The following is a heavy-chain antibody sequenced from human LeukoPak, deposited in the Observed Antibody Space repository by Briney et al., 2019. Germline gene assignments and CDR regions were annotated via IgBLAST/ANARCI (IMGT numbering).Heavy chain of an antibody. D-gene: IGHD3-22*01. CDR3: AKRSVVIRVILVGFHKEAYYFDS. J-gene: IGHJ4*02. Sequence: GGSLRLSCAVSGITLSNYGMSWVRQAPGKGLEWVAGISDSGGRTNYADSVKGRFTISRDNPKTTLYLQMNSLRAEDTAVYFCAKRSVVIRVILVGFHKEAYYFDSWGQGALVTVSS. CDR2: ISDSGGRT. CDR1: GITLSNYG. V-gene: IGHV3-23*01.